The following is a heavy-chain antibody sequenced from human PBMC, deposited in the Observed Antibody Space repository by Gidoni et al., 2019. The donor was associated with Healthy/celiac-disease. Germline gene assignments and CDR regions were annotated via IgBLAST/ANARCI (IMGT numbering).Heavy chain of an antibody. J-gene: IGHJ2*01. CDR2: ISGSGGST. D-gene: IGHD1-26*01. CDR1: AFTFSSYA. CDR3: AKSSSLRYWYFDL. V-gene: IGHV3-23*01. Sequence: DVPLLESGGGLVQPAGSLRLSCAASAFTFSSYAMSWVRQAPGKGLEWVSAISGSGGSTYYADSVKGRFTISRDNSKNTLYLQMNSLRAEDTAVYYCAKSSSLRYWYFDLWGRGTLVTVSS.